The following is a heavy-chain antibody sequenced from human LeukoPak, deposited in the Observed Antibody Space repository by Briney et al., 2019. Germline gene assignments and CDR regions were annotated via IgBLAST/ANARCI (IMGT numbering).Heavy chain of an antibody. J-gene: IGHJ4*02. D-gene: IGHD3-10*01. CDR3: AKDVLLWFGELDYFDY. V-gene: IGHV3-48*03. CDR2: ISSSGSTI. CDR1: GFTFSSYE. Sequence: GGSLRLSCAASGFTFSSYEMNWVRQAPGKGLEWVSYISSSGSTIYYADSVKGRFTISRDNAKNSLYLQMNSLRAEDTAVYYCAKDVLLWFGELDYFDYWGQGTLVTVSS.